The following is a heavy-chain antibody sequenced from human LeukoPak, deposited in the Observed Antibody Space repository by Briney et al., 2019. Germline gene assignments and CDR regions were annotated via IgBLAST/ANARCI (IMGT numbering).Heavy chain of an antibody. CDR1: GFTFSRHG. CDR3: ATESVTGTAEYFQH. D-gene: IGHD6-19*01. V-gene: IGHV3-23*01. Sequence: GGSLRLSCAPSGFTFSRHGMHWVRQAPGKGLEWVSTVSSSGGSTYSADSVKGRFTISRDNSKNTLYLQMNSLRAEDTAVYYCATESVTGTAEYFQHWGQGTLVTVSS. CDR2: VSSSGGST. J-gene: IGHJ1*01.